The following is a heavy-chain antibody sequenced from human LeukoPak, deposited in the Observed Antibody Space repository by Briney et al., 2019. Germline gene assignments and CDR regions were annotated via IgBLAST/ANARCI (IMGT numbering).Heavy chain of an antibody. D-gene: IGHD6-19*01. V-gene: IGHV4-59*12. J-gene: IGHJ5*02. CDR3: ARDTGSGWSYNWFDP. CDR1: GGSISSYY. CDR2: IYYSGSA. Sequence: SETLSLTCTVSGGSISSYYWSWIRQPPGKGLGWIGYIYYSGSANYNPSLKSRVTISVDTSKNQFSLKLSSVTAADTAVYYCARDTGSGWSYNWFDPWGQGTLVTVSS.